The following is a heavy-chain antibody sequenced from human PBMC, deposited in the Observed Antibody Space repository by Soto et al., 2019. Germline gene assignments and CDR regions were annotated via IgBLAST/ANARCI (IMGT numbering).Heavy chain of an antibody. Sequence: GESRTISCECSGYVFRNYWIGWVRQKSVKGLEWMGIIFPRDSDTKYNPSLQGQVSISADNSVATAYLHLSSLKPSDSAIYYCARHLYTNANGNPFVDFWGQGTPVTVSS. CDR2: IFPRDSDT. D-gene: IGHD2-8*01. CDR1: GYVFRNYW. J-gene: IGHJ4*02. CDR3: ARHLYTNANGNPFVDF. V-gene: IGHV5-51*01.